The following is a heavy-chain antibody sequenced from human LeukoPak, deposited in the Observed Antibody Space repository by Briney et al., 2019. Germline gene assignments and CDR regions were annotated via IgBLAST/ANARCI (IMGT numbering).Heavy chain of an antibody. Sequence: GASVKVSCKASGYTFTSYDINWVRQATGQGLEWMGWMNPNSGNTGYAQKFQGRVTMTRNTSISTAYMELSSLRSEDTAVYYCARGSVLAIFGVVIIGNWFDPWGQGTLVAVSS. CDR1: GYTFTSYD. J-gene: IGHJ5*02. V-gene: IGHV1-8*01. D-gene: IGHD3-3*01. CDR3: ARGSVLAIFGVVIIGNWFDP. CDR2: MNPNSGNT.